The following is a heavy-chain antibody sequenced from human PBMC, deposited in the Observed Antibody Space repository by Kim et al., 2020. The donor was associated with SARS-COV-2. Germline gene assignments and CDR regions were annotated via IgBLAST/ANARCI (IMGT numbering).Heavy chain of an antibody. J-gene: IGHJ3*02. Sequence: ASVKVSCKASGYTFTSYGISWVRQAPGQGLEWMGWISAYNGNTNYAQKLQGRVTMTTDTSTSTAYMELRSLRSDDTAVYYCARDRPIRITMIVVDQSDAFDIRGQGTMVTVSS. CDR2: ISAYNGNT. CDR1: GYTFTSYG. D-gene: IGHD3-22*01. CDR3: ARDRPIRITMIVVDQSDAFDI. V-gene: IGHV1-18*01.